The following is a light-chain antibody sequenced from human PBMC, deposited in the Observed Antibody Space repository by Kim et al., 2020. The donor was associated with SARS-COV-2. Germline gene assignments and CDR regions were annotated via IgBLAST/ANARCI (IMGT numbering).Light chain of an antibody. CDR1: SSDVGGYNY. CDR2: GVS. CDR3: SSYTSSSTLVV. Sequence: QSITISCSGTSSDVGGYNYVSWYQQHPGKAPKLMIYGVSNRPSGVSNRFSGSKSANTASLTISGLQAEDEADYYCSSYTSSSTLVVFGGGTQLTVL. J-gene: IGLJ2*01. V-gene: IGLV2-14*03.